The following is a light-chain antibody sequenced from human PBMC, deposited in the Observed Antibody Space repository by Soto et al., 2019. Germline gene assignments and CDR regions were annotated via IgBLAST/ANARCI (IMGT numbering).Light chain of an antibody. V-gene: IGKV1-8*01. J-gene: IGKJ5*01. Sequence: AIRMTQSPSSFSASTGDRVTITCRASQGISSYLAWYQQKPGKAPKLLIYDASSLGSGVPSRFSGSGSGTEFALTISSLQPDDFATYFCQQYQTYSTFGQGTRLEIK. CDR2: DAS. CDR3: QQYQTYST. CDR1: QGISSY.